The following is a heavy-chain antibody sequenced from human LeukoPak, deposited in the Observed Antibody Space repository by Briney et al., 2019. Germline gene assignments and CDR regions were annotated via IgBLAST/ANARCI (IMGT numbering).Heavy chain of an antibody. J-gene: IGHJ6*03. Sequence: ASVKVSCEPSGYTFTSYDINWVRQATGQGLGWMGWMNPNIGNTGYTQKFQGRVTTTWNTPISTASMELSSLRPEKTPLYFCARSMDYDYYMAVWGKGTTVTISS. CDR1: GYTFTSYD. D-gene: IGHD2-8*01. CDR3: ARSMDYDYYMAV. V-gene: IGHV1-8*01. CDR2: MNPNIGNT.